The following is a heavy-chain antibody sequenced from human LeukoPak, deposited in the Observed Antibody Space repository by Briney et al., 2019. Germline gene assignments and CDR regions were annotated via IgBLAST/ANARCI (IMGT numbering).Heavy chain of an antibody. D-gene: IGHD6-13*01. V-gene: IGHV4-39*01. CDR2: IYYSGST. CDR1: GGSISSSSYY. CDR3: ARPAGIAAAGQFDP. J-gene: IGHJ5*02. Sequence: SETLSLTCTVSGGSISSSSYYWGWIRQPPGKGLEWIGSIYYSGSTYYNPSLKSRVTISVDTSKNQFSLKLSSVTAADTAVYYCARPAGIAAAGQFDPWGQGTLVTVSS.